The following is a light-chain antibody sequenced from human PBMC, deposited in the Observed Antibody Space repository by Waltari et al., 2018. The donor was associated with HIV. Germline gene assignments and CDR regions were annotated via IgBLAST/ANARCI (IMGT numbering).Light chain of an antibody. V-gene: IGKV4-1*01. J-gene: IGKJ2*01. CDR3: HQYYTTPRT. CDR2: WAS. CDR1: QSVQYSNNNNY. Sequence: DIVMTQSPDTLALSLGERATINCRSSQSVQYSNNNNYLAWYQQKPGQPPKLLIYWASSRQSGFPDRFSGSGSGTDFTLTISSLQAEDVAVYYCHQYYTTPRTFGQGTKLEIK.